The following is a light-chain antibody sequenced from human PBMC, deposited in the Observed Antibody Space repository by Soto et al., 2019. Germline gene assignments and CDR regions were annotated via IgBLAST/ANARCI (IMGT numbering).Light chain of an antibody. J-gene: IGLJ2*01. CDR1: SSNIGSNY. CDR2: RHN. CDR3: AAWDDSLSGVV. V-gene: IGLV1-47*01. Sequence: QSVLTQPPSASGTPGQRVTMSCSGSSSNIGSNYVYWYQQVPGTAPKLLIYRHNQRPSGVPDRFSGSKSGTSASLAISGLRSEYEADYYCAAWDDSLSGVVFGGGTKLTVL.